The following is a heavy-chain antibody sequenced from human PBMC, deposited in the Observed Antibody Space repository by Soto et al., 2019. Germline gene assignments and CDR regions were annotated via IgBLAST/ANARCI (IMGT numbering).Heavy chain of an antibody. D-gene: IGHD3-3*01. CDR2: IYYSAST. V-gene: IGHV4-39*01. Sequence: PSETLSLTCPVSGGSISSSSYYWGWIRRPPGKGGAGIGSIYYSASTYYNPPLKSRVTISVDTSKHQFSLKLSSVTAADTAVYYCARPLEWLSGGYYYYGMDVWGQGPTVTVSS. J-gene: IGHJ6*02. CDR1: GGSISSSSYY. CDR3: ARPLEWLSGGYYYYGMDV.